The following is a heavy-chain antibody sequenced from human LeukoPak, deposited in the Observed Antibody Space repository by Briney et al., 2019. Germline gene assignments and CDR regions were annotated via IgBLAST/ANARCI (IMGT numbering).Heavy chain of an antibody. D-gene: IGHD6-19*01. V-gene: IGHV3-9*01. CDR1: GFTFDDYA. CDR2: ISWNSGSI. CDR3: AKVMIGWSNLWDAFDI. Sequence: GRSLRLSCAASGFTFDDYAMHWVRQAPGKGLEGVSGISWNSGSIGYADSVKGRFTISRDNAKNSLYLQMNSLRAEDKALYYCAKVMIGWSNLWDAFDIWGQGTMVTVSS. J-gene: IGHJ3*02.